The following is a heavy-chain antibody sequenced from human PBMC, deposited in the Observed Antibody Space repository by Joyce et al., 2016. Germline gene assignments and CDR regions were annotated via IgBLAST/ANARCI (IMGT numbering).Heavy chain of an antibody. CDR1: GLPLSNYG. J-gene: IGHJ4*02. CDR2: ISYDGIYK. Sequence: QVQLVESGGGVVQPGRSLRLSCAASGLPLSNYGVHWVRQAPGNGLEWVAVISYDGIYKYYADSVKGRFTISRDNSKNTVFLEMNSLRTEDTAVYYCAKILTATYSSGWFLDYWGQGTLVTVSS. CDR3: AKILTATYSSGWFLDY. V-gene: IGHV3-30*18. D-gene: IGHD6-25*01.